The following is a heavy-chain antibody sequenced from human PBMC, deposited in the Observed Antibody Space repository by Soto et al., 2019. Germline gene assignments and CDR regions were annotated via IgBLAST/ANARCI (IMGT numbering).Heavy chain of an antibody. CDR1: GGSISSYY. J-gene: IGHJ4*02. V-gene: IGHV4-59*01. CDR3: ARAPRGNYGYPSSFDD. CDR2: IYYSGST. Sequence: SETLSLTCTVSGGSISSYYWSWIRQPPGKGLEWIGYIYYSGSTNYNPSLKSRVTISVDTSKNQFSLKLSSVTAADTAVYYCARAPRGNYGYPSSFDDPGQGPRVTVSS. D-gene: IGHD3-10*01.